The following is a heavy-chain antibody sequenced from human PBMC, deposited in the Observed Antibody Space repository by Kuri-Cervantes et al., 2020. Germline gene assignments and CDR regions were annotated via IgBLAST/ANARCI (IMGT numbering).Heavy chain of an antibody. CDR3: ATQPSSGLP. J-gene: IGHJ3*01. CDR1: GFTFSSYS. CDR2: ISSSSSTI. V-gene: IGHV3-48*01. Sequence: GESLKISCAASGFTFSSYSMDWVRQAPGKGLEWVSYISSSSSTIYYADSVKGRFTISRDNSKNTLYLQMNSLRAEDTAVYYCATQPSSGLPWGQGTMVTVSS. D-gene: IGHD6-19*01.